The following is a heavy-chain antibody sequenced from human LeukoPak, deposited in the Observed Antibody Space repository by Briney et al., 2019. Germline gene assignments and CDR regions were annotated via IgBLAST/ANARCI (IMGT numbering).Heavy chain of an antibody. D-gene: IGHD3-22*01. V-gene: IGHV4-34*01. CDR1: GGSFSGYY. CDR3: ARGLWDSSGYYYPLDY. J-gene: IGHJ4*02. Sequence: SETLSLTCVVYGGSFSGYYWSWIRQPPGKGLEWIGEINHSGSTNYNPSLKSRVTISVDTSKNQFSLKLSSVTAADTAVYYCARGLWDSSGYYYPLDYWGQGTLVTVSS. CDR2: INHSGST.